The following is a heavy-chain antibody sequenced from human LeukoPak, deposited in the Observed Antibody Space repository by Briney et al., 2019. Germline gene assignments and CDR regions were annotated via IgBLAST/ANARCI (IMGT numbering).Heavy chain of an antibody. J-gene: IGHJ4*02. CDR2: VSGNGGTT. D-gene: IGHD5-12*01. V-gene: IGHV3-23*01. CDR3: AKGSQWMQYNFDY. Sequence: PGGSLRLSCAASGFTFNSYAMSWVRQAPGKGLEWVSTVSGNGGTTYYADSVKGRFTISRDNSKNTVYLQMSSLRAEDTAVYYCAKGSQWMQYNFDYWGQGTLVTVSS. CDR1: GFTFNSYA.